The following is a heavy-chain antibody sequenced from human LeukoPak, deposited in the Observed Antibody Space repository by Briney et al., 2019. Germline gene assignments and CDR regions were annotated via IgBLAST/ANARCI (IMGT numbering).Heavy chain of an antibody. CDR3: ARDYDFWSGYYKASFTY. V-gene: IGHV1-69*04. CDR2: IIPILGIA. J-gene: IGHJ4*02. D-gene: IGHD3-3*01. CDR1: GGTFSIYA. Sequence: SVKVSFKASGGTFSIYAISWVRQAPGQGLEWMGRIIPILGIANYAQKFQGRVTITADKSTSTAYMELSSLRSEDTAVYYCARDYDFWSGYYKASFTYWGQGTLVTVSS.